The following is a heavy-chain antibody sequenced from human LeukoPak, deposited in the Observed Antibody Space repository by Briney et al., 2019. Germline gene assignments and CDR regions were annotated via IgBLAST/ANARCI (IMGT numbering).Heavy chain of an antibody. CDR1: GFTFRSHA. D-gene: IGHD3-10*01. J-gene: IGHJ5*02. V-gene: IGHV3-23*01. Sequence: GGSLRLSCVGSGFTFRSHAMSWVRQAPEKGLEFVSGIYENGGTTYYADSVKGRFTISRDNSKNTLYLQMNSLRAEDTAVYYCAKDRGPMVRGVINFDWFDPWGQGTLVTVSS. CDR2: IYENGGTT. CDR3: AKDRGPMVRGVINFDWFDP.